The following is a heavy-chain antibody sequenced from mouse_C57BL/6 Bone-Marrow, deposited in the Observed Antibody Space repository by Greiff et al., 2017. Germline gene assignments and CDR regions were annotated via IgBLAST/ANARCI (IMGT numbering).Heavy chain of an antibody. V-gene: IGHV1-54*01. D-gene: IGHD3-2*02. Sequence: QVQLQQSGAELVRPGPSVKVSCKASGYAFTNYLIEWVKQRPGQGLEWIGVINPGSGGTNYNEKFKGKATLTADKSSSTAYMQLSSLTSEDSAVYFCAREERLRGWFAYWGQGTLVTVSA. CDR1: GYAFTNYL. CDR2: INPGSGGT. CDR3: AREERLRGWFAY. J-gene: IGHJ3*01.